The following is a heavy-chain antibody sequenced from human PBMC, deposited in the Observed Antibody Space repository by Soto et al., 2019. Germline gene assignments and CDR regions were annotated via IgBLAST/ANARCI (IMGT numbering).Heavy chain of an antibody. CDR3: ARSVYDSSGYFLLLDY. CDR1: GFSLSTSGVG. V-gene: IGHV2-5*02. D-gene: IGHD3-22*01. CDR2: IYWDDDK. Sequence: SGPTLGNPTQNLTLTCTFSGFSLSTSGVGVGWIRQPPGKALEWLALIYWDDDKRHSPSLKSRLTITKDTSKHQVVLTMTNMDPVDTATYYCARSVYDSSGYFLLLDYLGQGTLVNGSS. J-gene: IGHJ4*02.